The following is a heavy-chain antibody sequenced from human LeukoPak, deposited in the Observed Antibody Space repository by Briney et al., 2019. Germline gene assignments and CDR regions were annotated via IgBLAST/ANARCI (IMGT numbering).Heavy chain of an antibody. CDR2: MYYSESA. Sequence: PSETLSLTCTVPGDSVSSYYWSWIRQPPGKRLEWIGCMYYSESATYNPSLKSRVTISLDTSKNQFFLKLSSVTAADTAVYYCARKRSFDLWGQGTLVTVSS. J-gene: IGHJ4*02. D-gene: IGHD3-9*01. CDR1: GDSVSSYY. CDR3: ARKRSFDL. V-gene: IGHV4-59*02.